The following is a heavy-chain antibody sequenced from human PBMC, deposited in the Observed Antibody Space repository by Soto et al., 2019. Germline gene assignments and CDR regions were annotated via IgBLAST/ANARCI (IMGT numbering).Heavy chain of an antibody. CDR1: RVTFSSYA. V-gene: IGHV1-69*06. CDR2: IIPIFGTA. CDR3: ARRGLYSTTNWFDP. D-gene: IGHD6-13*01. Sequence: ASVNFCCKAPRVTFSSYAIIFLPQAHGQGLEWIGGIIPIFGTANYAQKFQGRVTITADKSTSTAYMELSSLRSEDTAVYYCARRGLYSTTNWFDPWGQGTLVTVS. J-gene: IGHJ5*02.